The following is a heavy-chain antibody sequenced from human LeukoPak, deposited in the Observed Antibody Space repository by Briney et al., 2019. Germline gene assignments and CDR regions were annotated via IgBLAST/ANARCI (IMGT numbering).Heavy chain of an antibody. V-gene: IGHV3-11*01. D-gene: IGHD3-22*01. Sequence: GGSLRLPCAASGFTFSDYYMSWIRQAPGKGLEWVSYISSSGSTIYYADSVKGRFTISRDNAKNSLYLQMNSLRAEDTAVYYCARDLDYYDRIFDYWGQGTLVTVSS. CDR2: ISSSGSTI. J-gene: IGHJ4*02. CDR3: ARDLDYYDRIFDY. CDR1: GFTFSDYY.